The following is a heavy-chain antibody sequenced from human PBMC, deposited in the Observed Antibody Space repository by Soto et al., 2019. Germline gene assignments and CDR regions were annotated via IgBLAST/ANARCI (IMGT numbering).Heavy chain of an antibody. J-gene: IGHJ3*02. Sequence: PGGSLRLSCAASGFTFSSYCMSWVRQAPGKGLEWVSNINKDGSKKYYVDSVKGRFTISRDNAKNSLYLQMNSLRAEDTAVYYCARGLRPNDAFDIWGQGTMVTVSS. CDR3: ARGLRPNDAFDI. CDR1: GFTFSSYC. D-gene: IGHD5-12*01. CDR2: INKDGSKK. V-gene: IGHV3-7*01.